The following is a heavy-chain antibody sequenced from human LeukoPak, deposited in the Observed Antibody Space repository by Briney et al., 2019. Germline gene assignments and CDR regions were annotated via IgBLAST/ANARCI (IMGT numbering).Heavy chain of an antibody. V-gene: IGHV3-30*02. CDR3: ARPGGGWYFAPDY. J-gene: IGHJ4*02. D-gene: IGHD6-19*01. Sequence: GGSLRLSCAASGFTFSSYGMHWVRQAPGKGLEWVAFIRYDGSNKYYADSVKGRFTISRDNSKNTLYLQMNSLRAEDTAVYYCARPGGGWYFAPDYWGRGTLVTVSS. CDR2: IRYDGSNK. CDR1: GFTFSSYG.